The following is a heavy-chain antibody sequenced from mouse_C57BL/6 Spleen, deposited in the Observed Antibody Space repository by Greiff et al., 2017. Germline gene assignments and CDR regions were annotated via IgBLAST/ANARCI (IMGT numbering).Heavy chain of an antibody. CDR1: GYTFTSYW. J-gene: IGHJ3*01. Sequence: VQLQQPGTELVKPGASVKLSCKASGYTFTSYWMHWVKQRPGPGLEWIGNINPSNGGTNYNEKFKSKATLTVDKSSSTAYMQLSSLTSEDSAVYYCAYYGSSSAWFAYWGQGTLVTVSA. CDR2: INPSNGGT. V-gene: IGHV1-53*01. CDR3: AYYGSSSAWFAY. D-gene: IGHD1-1*01.